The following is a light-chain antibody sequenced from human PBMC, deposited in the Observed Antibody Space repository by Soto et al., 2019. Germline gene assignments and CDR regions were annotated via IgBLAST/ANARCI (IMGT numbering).Light chain of an antibody. J-gene: IGKJ1*01. V-gene: IGKV3-15*01. Sequence: EKVMTQSPATLSMSPGERATLSCRASQSVSSYLAWYQQKPGQAPRLLIYGASTRATGIPARFSGSGSGTEFTLTISSLQSEDFEVYYCQQYNNWPSWTFGQGTKVEIK. CDR2: GAS. CDR3: QQYNNWPSWT. CDR1: QSVSSY.